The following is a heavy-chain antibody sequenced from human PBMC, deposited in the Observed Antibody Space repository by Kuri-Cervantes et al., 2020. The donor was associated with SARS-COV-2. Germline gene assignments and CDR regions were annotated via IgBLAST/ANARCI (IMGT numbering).Heavy chain of an antibody. CDR3: ARLVDIVVVPAAQRGWFDP. CDR1: GYGFTSYW. Sequence: GESLKISCKGSGYGFTSYWIGWVRQMPGKGLEWMGIIYPGDSDTRYSPSFQGQVTISADKSISTAYLQWSSLKASDTAMYYCARLVDIVVVPAAQRGWFDPWGQGTLVTVSS. CDR2: IYPGDSDT. J-gene: IGHJ5*02. V-gene: IGHV5-51*01. D-gene: IGHD2-2*01.